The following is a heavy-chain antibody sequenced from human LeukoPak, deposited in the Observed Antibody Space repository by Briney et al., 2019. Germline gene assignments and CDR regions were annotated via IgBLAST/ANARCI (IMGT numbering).Heavy chain of an antibody. J-gene: IGHJ3*02. CDR1: GFTFSSYA. CDR2: ISSVSTYI. V-gene: IGHV3-21*01. Sequence: GGSLRLSCAASGFTFSSYAMSWVRQAPGKGLEWVSSISSVSTYICYADSVKGRFTISRDNAKNSLYLQMNSLRAEDTAVYYCARGSSSTGFDIWGQGTMVIVSS. D-gene: IGHD2-2*01. CDR3: ARGSSSTGFDI.